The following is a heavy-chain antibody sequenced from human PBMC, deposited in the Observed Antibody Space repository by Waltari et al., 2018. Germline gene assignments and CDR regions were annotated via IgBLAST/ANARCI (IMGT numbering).Heavy chain of an antibody. Sequence: EVQLVESGGGLVQPGGSLRLSCAASGFTFSSYSMNWVRQAPGKGLEWVSTISDPATGNTHYADSVKGRFTISRDDSRNTVYLQMNGLIAEDTAVYYCSTWLRAHFDYWGQGTPVTVSS. J-gene: IGHJ4*02. CDR1: GFTFSSYS. V-gene: IGHV3-23*04. D-gene: IGHD5-12*01. CDR3: STWLRAHFDY. CDR2: ISDPATGNT.